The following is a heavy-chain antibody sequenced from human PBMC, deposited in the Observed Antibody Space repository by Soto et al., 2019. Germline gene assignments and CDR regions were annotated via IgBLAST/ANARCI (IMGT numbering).Heavy chain of an antibody. CDR3: VWATVGVTDFQH. J-gene: IGHJ1*01. V-gene: IGHV4-59*01. D-gene: IGHD1-26*01. CDR2: IYGTGST. Sequence: SETLSLTCTVSGSSISSYYWSWIRQPPGKGLEWIGYIYGTGSTNYNPSLKSRVTMSIDTSKNQFSLKLSSVTPADTAVYYCVWATVGVTDFQHWGQGTLVTVSS. CDR1: GSSISSYY.